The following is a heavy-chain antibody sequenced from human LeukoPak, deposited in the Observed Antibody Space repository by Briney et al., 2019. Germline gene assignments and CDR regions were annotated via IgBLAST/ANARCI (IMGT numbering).Heavy chain of an antibody. V-gene: IGHV3-74*01. J-gene: IGHJ3*01. CDR1: GFTFSSHW. Sequence: PGGSLRLSCAASGFTFSSHWMHWVRQAPGKGLVRVSRINTDETSTSYADSVKGRFTISRDNAQKTLYLQMNSLRAEDTAVYYCARVGSSGWDGCDVWGQGTMVTVSS. CDR2: INTDETST. CDR3: ARVGSSGWDGCDV. D-gene: IGHD6-19*01.